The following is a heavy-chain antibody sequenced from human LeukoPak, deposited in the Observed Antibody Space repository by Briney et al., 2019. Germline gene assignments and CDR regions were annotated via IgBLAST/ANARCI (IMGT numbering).Heavy chain of an antibody. V-gene: IGHV3-11*05. D-gene: IGHD6-19*01. CDR1: GFTFSDYY. J-gene: IGHJ4*02. Sequence: GGSLRLSCAASGFTFSDYYMCWIRQAPGEGLEWVSYISSSSSYTNYADSVKGRFTISRDNAKNSLYLQMNSLRAEDTAVYYCARDTSGWSQIDYWGQGTLVTVSS. CDR3: ARDTSGWSQIDY. CDR2: ISSSSSYT.